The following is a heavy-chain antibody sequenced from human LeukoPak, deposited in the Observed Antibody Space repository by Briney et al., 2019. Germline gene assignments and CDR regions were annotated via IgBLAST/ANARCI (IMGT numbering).Heavy chain of an antibody. CDR2: IKQDGSEK. CDR1: GFTFSSYW. V-gene: IGHV3-7*01. CDR3: ARDGLLWFGELVWGMDV. D-gene: IGHD3-10*01. J-gene: IGHJ6*02. Sequence: PGGSLRLSCAASGFTFSSYWMSWVRQAPGKGLEWVANIKQDGSEKYYVDSVKGRFTISRDNAKNSLYLQMNSLRAEDTAVYYCARDGLLWFGELVWGMDVWRQGTTVTVSS.